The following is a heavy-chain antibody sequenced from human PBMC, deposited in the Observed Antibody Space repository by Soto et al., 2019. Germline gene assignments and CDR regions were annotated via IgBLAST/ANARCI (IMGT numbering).Heavy chain of an antibody. Sequence: GGSLRLSCVGSGFTFSTYSINWVRQAPGKGLEWVSSISSRSDIYYAGSVKGRFTISRDNAKNSVSLQMNSLRAEDTAIYYCARAGDSSDNYYVRHDYWGQGTLVTVSS. J-gene: IGHJ4*02. CDR1: GFTFSTYS. CDR2: ISSRSDI. CDR3: ARAGDSSDNYYVRHDY. V-gene: IGHV3-21*04. D-gene: IGHD3-22*01.